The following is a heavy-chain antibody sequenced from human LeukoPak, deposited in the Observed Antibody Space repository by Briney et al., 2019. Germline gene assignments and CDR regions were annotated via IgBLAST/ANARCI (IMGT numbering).Heavy chain of an antibody. D-gene: IGHD1-26*01. CDR1: GFSVSSNY. Sequence: GGSLRLSCAASGFSVSSNYVSWVRQAPGKGLEWVSALYSGGTPYYADSVKGRFTISRDNSKNTLYLQMNSLRVEDTAVYYCARQVGAITLFEHWGQGTLVTVSS. CDR3: ARQVGAITLFEH. CDR2: LYSGGTP. V-gene: IGHV3-53*01. J-gene: IGHJ4*02.